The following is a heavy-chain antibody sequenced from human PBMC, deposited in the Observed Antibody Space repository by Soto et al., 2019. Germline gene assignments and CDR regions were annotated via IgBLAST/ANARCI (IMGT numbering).Heavy chain of an antibody. D-gene: IGHD4-4*01. Sequence: QVQLVESGGGLVKPGGSLRLSCATSGFTFTDYYMSWIRQAPGKGLKWISYISSDGDTRYYADSVKGRFTMSRDNSKKSLYLQMNRLGVEDTAVYYCARHPLTTRGYYYGLDVWGRGTMVTVSS. CDR3: ARHPLTTRGYYYGLDV. CDR1: GFTFTDYY. J-gene: IGHJ6*02. V-gene: IGHV3-11*04. CDR2: ISSDGDTR.